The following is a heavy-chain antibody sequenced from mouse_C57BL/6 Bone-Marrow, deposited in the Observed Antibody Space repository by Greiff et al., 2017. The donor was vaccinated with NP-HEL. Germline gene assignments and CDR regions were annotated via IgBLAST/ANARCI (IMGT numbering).Heavy chain of an antibody. V-gene: IGHV1-18*01. D-gene: IGHD1-1*01. CDR2: INPNNGGT. J-gene: IGHJ2*01. Sequence: EVQLQQPGPELVKPGASVQIPCKASGYTFPDYHMDWVKQSHGSSLVWIGAINPNNGGTIYNQKFKGTATLTVDKSSSTAYMEVRSLTYEDTAVYYCARIPYYYGSPYYFDYWGQGTTHTVSS. CDR3: ARIPYYYGSPYYFDY. CDR1: GYTFPDYH.